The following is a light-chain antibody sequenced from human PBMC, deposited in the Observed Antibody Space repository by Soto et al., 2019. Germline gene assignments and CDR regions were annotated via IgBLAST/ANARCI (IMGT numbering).Light chain of an antibody. J-gene: IGKJ1*01. V-gene: IGKV1-5*03. CDR2: KAS. CDR1: QRISYW. CDR3: QQYNNYWT. Sequence: DIQMTQSPSTLSASVGDRVTITCRASQRISYWLAWYQKKPGKAPNLLIYKASSLESGVPSRFSGSGSGTEFTLTISSLQPDDFATYYCQQYNNYWTFGQGTKVEIQ.